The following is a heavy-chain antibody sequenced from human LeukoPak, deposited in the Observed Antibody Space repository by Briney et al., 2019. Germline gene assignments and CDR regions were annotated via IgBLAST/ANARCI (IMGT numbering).Heavy chain of an antibody. CDR3: ARGPGYRRIAARYWFDP. CDR2: INHSGST. D-gene: IGHD6-6*01. CDR1: GGSFSGYY. Sequence: SETLSLTCAVYGGSFSGYYWSCIRQPPGKGLEWIGEINHSGSTNYNLSLKSRDTISVDTSKNQFSLKLSSVTAADTAVYYCARGPGYRRIAARYWFDPWGQGTLVTVSS. J-gene: IGHJ5*02. V-gene: IGHV4-34*01.